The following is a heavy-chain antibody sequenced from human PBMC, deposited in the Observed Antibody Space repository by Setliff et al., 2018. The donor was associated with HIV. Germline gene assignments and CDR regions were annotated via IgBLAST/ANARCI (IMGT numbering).Heavy chain of an antibody. CDR3: ARGLYGSGSFFFDS. CDR1: GDSISRGAYY. J-gene: IGHJ4*02. Sequence: SETLSLTCTVSGDSISRGAYYWSWIRQPAGKGPEWIGRIYARGGTNYNPSLESRVTMSVDTSMNQFSLKLTSVTAADTAVYYCARGLYGSGSFFFDSWGRGTLVTVSS. CDR2: IYARGGT. D-gene: IGHD3-10*01. V-gene: IGHV4-61*02.